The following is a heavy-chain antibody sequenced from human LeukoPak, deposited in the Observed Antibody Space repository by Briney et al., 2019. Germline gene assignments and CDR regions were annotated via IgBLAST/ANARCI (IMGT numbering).Heavy chain of an antibody. D-gene: IGHD2-15*01. CDR3: ARDLFVVAFDY. J-gene: IGHJ4*02. CDR1: GYTFSNYG. CDR2: ISAYNGNT. Sequence: ASVKVSCKASGYTFSNYGITWVRQAPGQGLEWMGWISAYNGNTKYAQNLQGRVTMTTDTSTSTAYMELRSLRSDDTAVYYCARDLFVVAFDYWGQGTLVTVPS. V-gene: IGHV1-18*01.